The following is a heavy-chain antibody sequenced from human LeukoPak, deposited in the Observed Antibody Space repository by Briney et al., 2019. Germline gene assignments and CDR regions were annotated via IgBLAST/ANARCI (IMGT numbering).Heavy chain of an antibody. CDR2: ISSSSSYI. CDR3: ARAGGTTTGAFDI. D-gene: IGHD1-26*01. J-gene: IGHJ3*02. Sequence: GGSLRLSCAASGFTFSSYSTNWVRQAPGKGLEWVSSISSSSSYIYYADSVKGRFTISRDNAKNSLYLQMNSLRAEDTAVYYCARAGGTTTGAFDIWGQGTMVTVSS. V-gene: IGHV3-21*01. CDR1: GFTFSSYS.